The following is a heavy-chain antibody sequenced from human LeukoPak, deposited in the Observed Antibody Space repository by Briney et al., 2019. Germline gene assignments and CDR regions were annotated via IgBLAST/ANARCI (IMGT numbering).Heavy chain of an antibody. Sequence: PGGSLRLSCAASGFTFSSYSMNWVRQAPGKGLEWVSSISSSSSYIYYADSVKGRFTISRDNAKNSLYLQMNSLRAEDTAVYYCAREIGYYDSSGYYTGDAFDIWGQGIMVTVSS. CDR2: ISSSSSYI. V-gene: IGHV3-21*01. CDR1: GFTFSSYS. J-gene: IGHJ3*02. CDR3: AREIGYYDSSGYYTGDAFDI. D-gene: IGHD3-22*01.